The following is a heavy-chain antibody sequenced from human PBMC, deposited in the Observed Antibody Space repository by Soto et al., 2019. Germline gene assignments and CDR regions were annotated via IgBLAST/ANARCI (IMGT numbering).Heavy chain of an antibody. CDR2: IYYSGST. CDR3: ARAVPLYYYDSSGYYPPDY. Sequence: RSLTCTVSGGSVSSGSYYWSWIRQPPGKGLEWIGYIYYSGSTNYNPSLKSRVTISVDTSKNQFSLKLSSVTAADTAVYYCARAVPLYYYDSSGYYPPDYWGQGTLVTVSS. J-gene: IGHJ4*02. CDR1: GGSVSSGSYY. D-gene: IGHD3-22*01. V-gene: IGHV4-61*01.